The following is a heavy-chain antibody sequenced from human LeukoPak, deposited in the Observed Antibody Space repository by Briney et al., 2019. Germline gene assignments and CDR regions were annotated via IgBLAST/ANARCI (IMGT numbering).Heavy chain of an antibody. CDR2: ISGSSSYI. Sequence: GGSLRLSCAASGFTLSSYIMNWVRQAPGKGLEWVSSISGSSSYIYYADSVKGRFTISRDNAKKSLYLQMNSLRAEDTAVYYCAREVSGGFVDYWGQGTLVTVSS. J-gene: IGHJ4*02. CDR1: GFTLSSYI. CDR3: AREVSGGFVDY. D-gene: IGHD3-10*01. V-gene: IGHV3-21*01.